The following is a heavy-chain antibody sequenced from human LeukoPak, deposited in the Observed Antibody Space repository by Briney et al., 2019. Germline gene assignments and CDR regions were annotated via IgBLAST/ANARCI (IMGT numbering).Heavy chain of an antibody. CDR3: ARHPSNYFDSSGYFGCFDP. Sequence: ASVKVSCKVSGYTLTELSMHWVRQAPGKGLEWMGIINPSGGSTSYAQKFQGRVSMTRDTSTSTFYMELSSLRSEDTAVYYCARHPSNYFDSSGYFGCFDPWGQGTLVTVSS. CDR2: INPSGGST. J-gene: IGHJ5*02. CDR1: GYTLTELS. V-gene: IGHV1-46*01. D-gene: IGHD3-22*01.